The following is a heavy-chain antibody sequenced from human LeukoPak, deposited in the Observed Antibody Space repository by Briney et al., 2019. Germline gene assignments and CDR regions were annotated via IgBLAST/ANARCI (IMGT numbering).Heavy chain of an antibody. V-gene: IGHV3-7*03. CDR2: INEAGVEK. D-gene: IGHD3-10*01. Sequence: GGSLRLSCEASEFTFSSYWMHWVRQPPGKGLEWVANINEAGVEKYHVDSVKGRFTIFRDNAKNSLYLQMNNLRAEDTAVYYCARELSRTGAFDYWGQGTLVTVSS. J-gene: IGHJ4*02. CDR3: ARELSRTGAFDY. CDR1: EFTFSSYW.